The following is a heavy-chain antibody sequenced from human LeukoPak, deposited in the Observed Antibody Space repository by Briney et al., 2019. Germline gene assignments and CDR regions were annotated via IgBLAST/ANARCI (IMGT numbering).Heavy chain of an antibody. D-gene: IGHD6-19*01. CDR1: VGTFSSYA. CDR2: IIPICGTA. J-gene: IGHJ3*02. V-gene: IGHV1-69*13. CDR3: AREGREYAAWGYSSYKGAVDI. Sequence: SVNVSCKASVGTFSSYAISWVRQAPGQGLDWMGVIIPICGTANYAQKFQGRVTITADESTSTAYMELSSLRSEDTAVYYCAREGREYAAWGYSSYKGAVDIWGQGTMVTVSS.